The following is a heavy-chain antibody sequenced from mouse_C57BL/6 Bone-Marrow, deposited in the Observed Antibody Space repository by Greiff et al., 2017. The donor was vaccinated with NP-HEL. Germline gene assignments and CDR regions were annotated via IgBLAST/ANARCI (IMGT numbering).Heavy chain of an antibody. CDR1: GYTFTSYW. Sequence: QVQLQQPGAELVKPGASVKMSCKASGYTFTSYWITWVKQRPGQGLEWIGDIYPGSGSTTYNEKFKSKATLTVDTSSSKAYMQLSSLTSEDSAVYYCARYGPGFFMDYWGQGTSVTVSS. J-gene: IGHJ4*01. CDR2: IYPGSGST. CDR3: ARYGPGFFMDY. D-gene: IGHD1-1*02. V-gene: IGHV1-55*01.